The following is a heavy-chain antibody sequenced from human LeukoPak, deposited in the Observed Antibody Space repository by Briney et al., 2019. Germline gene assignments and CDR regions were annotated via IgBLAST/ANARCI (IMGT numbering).Heavy chain of an antibody. CDR2: INHSGST. V-gene: IGHV4-34*01. CDR1: SGSFSGYY. CDR3: ARHSSYRGWFDP. Sequence: SETLSLTCAVYSGSFSGYYWSWIRQPPGKGLEWIGEINHSGSTNYNPSLKSRVTISVDTSKNQFSLKLSSVTAADTAVYYCARHSSYRGWFDPWGQGTLVTVSS. J-gene: IGHJ5*02. D-gene: IGHD5-12*01.